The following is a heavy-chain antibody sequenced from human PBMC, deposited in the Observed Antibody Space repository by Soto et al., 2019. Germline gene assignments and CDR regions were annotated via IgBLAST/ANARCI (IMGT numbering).Heavy chain of an antibody. CDR3: ARRAYYFWSGYVDYYYMDV. Sequence: AASVKVYCKASGYTFTSYDINWVRQATGQGLEWMGWMNPNSGNTGYAQKFQGRVTMTRNTSISTAYMELSSLRSEDTAVYYCARRAYYFWSGYVDYYYMDVWGKGTTVTVSS. J-gene: IGHJ6*03. CDR2: MNPNSGNT. CDR1: GYTFTSYD. V-gene: IGHV1-8*01. D-gene: IGHD3-3*01.